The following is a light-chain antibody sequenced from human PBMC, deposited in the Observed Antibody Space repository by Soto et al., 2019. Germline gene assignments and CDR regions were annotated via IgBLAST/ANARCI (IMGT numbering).Light chain of an antibody. CDR3: SSYTSSSTLV. Sequence: QSALTQPASVSGFPGQSITLSCSGTSSEVGGYSYVSWYQQNPGKAPKLMIYAVTNRPSGVSHRFSGSKSGNTASLTISGLQAEDDADYHCSSYTSSSTLVFGGGTKLTVL. J-gene: IGLJ3*02. V-gene: IGLV2-14*01. CDR1: SSEVGGYSY. CDR2: AVT.